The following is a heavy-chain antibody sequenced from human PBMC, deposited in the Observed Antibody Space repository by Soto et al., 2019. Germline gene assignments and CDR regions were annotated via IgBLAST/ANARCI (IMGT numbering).Heavy chain of an antibody. D-gene: IGHD3-10*01. CDR2: FDPEDGET. CDR1: GYTLTELS. Sequence: ASVKVSCKVSGYTLTELSMHWVRQAPGKGLEWMGGFDPEDGETIYAQKFQGRVTMTEDTSTDTAYMELSSLRSEDTAVYYCARDHYYGSGSYYPVVTLDYWGQGTLVTVSS. J-gene: IGHJ4*02. V-gene: IGHV1-24*01. CDR3: ARDHYYGSGSYYPVVTLDY.